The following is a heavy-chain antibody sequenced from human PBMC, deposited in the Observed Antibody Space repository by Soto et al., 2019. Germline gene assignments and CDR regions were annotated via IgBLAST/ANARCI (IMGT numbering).Heavy chain of an antibody. CDR1: GGSFGGYY. J-gene: IGHJ4*02. CDR2: IGHGGGT. CDR3: ARYLTISRGNYFDY. V-gene: IGHV4-34*01. Sequence: PSETLSLTCAVSGGSFGGYYWTWIRQPPGRGLEWIGEIGHGGGTVYNPSLESRVTISADSSNNQFSLKLNSVTAADTAVYYCARYLTISRGNYFDYWGQGTLVTVSS. D-gene: IGHD3-16*01.